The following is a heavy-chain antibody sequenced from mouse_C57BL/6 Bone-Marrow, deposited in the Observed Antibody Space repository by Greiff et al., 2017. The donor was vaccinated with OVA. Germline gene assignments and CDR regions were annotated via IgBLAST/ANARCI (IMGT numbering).Heavy chain of an antibody. D-gene: IGHD2-13*01. CDR2: ISSGGSYT. CDR1: GFTFSSYG. V-gene: IGHV5-6*01. CDR3: ARLVRYAY. Sequence: EVKLVECGGDLVKPGGSLKLSCAASGFTFSSYGMSWVRQTPDKRLEWVATISSGGSYTYYPDSVKGRFTISRDNAKNTLYLQMSSLKSEDTAMYYCARLVRYAYWGQGTLVTVSA. J-gene: IGHJ3*01.